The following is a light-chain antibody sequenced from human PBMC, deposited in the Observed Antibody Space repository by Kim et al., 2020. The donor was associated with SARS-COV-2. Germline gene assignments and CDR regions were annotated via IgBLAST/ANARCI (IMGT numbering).Light chain of an antibody. CDR2: GAS. Sequence: SVSPGERATRACRASQSVSSNLAWYQQKPGQAPRLLIYGASTRATGIPARFSGSGSGTEFTLTISSLQSEDFAVYYCQQYNNWPGSFGQGTKLEI. CDR3: QQYNNWPGS. J-gene: IGKJ2*03. CDR1: QSVSSN. V-gene: IGKV3-15*01.